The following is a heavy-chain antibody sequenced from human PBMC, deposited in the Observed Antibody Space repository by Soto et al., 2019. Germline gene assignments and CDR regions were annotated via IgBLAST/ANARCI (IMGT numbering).Heavy chain of an antibody. CDR2: IHPSGGVS. J-gene: IGHJ4*02. Sequence: QVQLVPSGAEVKKPRASVKASCKPSGYTLNTYYLHWVRQAPGQGLEGMGLIHPSGGVSTYAHKLLGRVTITRDTSTSTGFMELRILRAADTGVYYCARGGHIAVVTASFDYCGQGTLGTVSS. V-gene: IGHV1-46*02. CDR3: ARGGHIAVVTASFDY. D-gene: IGHD2-21*02. CDR1: GYTLNTYY.